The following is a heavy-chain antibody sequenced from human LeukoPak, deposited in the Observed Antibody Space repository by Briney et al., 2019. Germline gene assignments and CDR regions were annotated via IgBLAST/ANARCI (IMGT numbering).Heavy chain of an antibody. CDR3: ARDRCSSTSCYLDY. V-gene: IGHV1-18*04. CDR1: GYTFTSYG. D-gene: IGHD2-2*01. CDR2: ISAYNGNT. Sequence: RASVKVCCKASGYTFTSYGISWVRQAPGQGLEWMGWISAYNGNTNYAQKLQGRVTMTTDTSTSTAYMELRSLRSDDTAVYYCARDRCSSTSCYLDYWGQGTLVTVSS. J-gene: IGHJ4*02.